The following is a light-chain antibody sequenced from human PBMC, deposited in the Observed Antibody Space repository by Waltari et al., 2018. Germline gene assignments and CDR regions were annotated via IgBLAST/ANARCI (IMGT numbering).Light chain of an antibody. J-gene: IGLJ2*01. CDR1: SSNIGSKT. CDR2: NTH. Sequence: QSVLTQPPSASGTPGQRVTISCSGGSSNIGSKTVNWYQQLPGTAPKLLIYNTHQRPSGVPDQFSGSKSGTSASLAISGLQSDDEADYYCASWDDSLRIVLFGGGTKLTVL. V-gene: IGLV1-44*01. CDR3: ASWDDSLRIVL.